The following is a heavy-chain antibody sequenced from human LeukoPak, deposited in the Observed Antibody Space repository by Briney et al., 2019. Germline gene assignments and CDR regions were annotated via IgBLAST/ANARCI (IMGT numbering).Heavy chain of an antibody. Sequence: SEALSLTCTVSGASIRSYYWNWIRQFAGKGLEWIGRMYSSGNTDYNPSLQGRVTMSVDTSKNQFSLKLTSVTAADRAIYYCAREASGLLLDWGQGVLVTVSP. D-gene: IGHD2-21*01. J-gene: IGHJ4*02. CDR1: GASIRSYY. CDR2: MYSSGNT. CDR3: AREASGLLLD. V-gene: IGHV4-4*07.